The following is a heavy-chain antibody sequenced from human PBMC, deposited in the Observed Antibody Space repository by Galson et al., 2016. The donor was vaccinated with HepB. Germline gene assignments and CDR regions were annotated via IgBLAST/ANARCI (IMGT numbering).Heavy chain of an antibody. CDR1: GGSIRRSSHY. CDR3: GGHDTLEHQFDP. Sequence: SETLSLTCTVSGGSIRRSSHYWGWIRQPPGKGLDYIGSIFYSGLTYYNPSLKSRVTMSVDTSKNQFPLNLTSVTAADTAVYFCGGHDTLEHQFDPWGQGTPVIVSS. D-gene: IGHD1/OR15-1a*01. J-gene: IGHJ5*02. CDR2: IFYSGLT. V-gene: IGHV4-39*01.